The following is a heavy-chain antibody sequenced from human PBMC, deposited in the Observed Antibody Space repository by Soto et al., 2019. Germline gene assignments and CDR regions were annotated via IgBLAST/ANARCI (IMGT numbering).Heavy chain of an antibody. CDR1: GYSFTSYW. V-gene: IGHV5-51*01. D-gene: IGHD6-13*01. CDR2: IYPGDSDT. CDR3: ARHRMYSSNNYYYYGMDV. Sequence: PGESLKISCKGSGYSFTSYWIGWVRQMPGKGLEWMGIIYPGDSDTRYSPSFQGQVTISADKSISTAYLQWSSLKASDTAMYYCARHRMYSSNNYYYYGMDVWGQGTTVTVSS. J-gene: IGHJ6*02.